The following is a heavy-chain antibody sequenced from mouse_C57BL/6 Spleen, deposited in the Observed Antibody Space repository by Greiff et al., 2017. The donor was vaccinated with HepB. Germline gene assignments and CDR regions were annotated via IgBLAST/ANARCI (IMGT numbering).Heavy chain of an antibody. CDR1: GFTFSDYG. J-gene: IGHJ4*01. Sequence: DVQLVESGGGLVKPGGSLKLSCAASGFTFSDYGMHWVRQAPEKGLEWVAYISSGSSTIYYADTVKGRFTISRDNAKNTLFLQMTSLRSEDTAMYYCARDSRGAMDYWGQGTSVTVSS. CDR2: ISSGSSTI. D-gene: IGHD1-1*01. V-gene: IGHV5-17*01. CDR3: ARDSRGAMDY.